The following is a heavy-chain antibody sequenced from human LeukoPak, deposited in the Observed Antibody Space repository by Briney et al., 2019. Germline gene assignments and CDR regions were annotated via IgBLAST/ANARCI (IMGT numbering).Heavy chain of an antibody. D-gene: IGHD6-13*01. Sequence: GGSLRLSCAASGFTFSSYSMNWVRQAPGKGLEWVAVISYDGSNKYYADSVKGRFTISRDNSKNTLYLQMNSLRAEDTAVYYCAKDERLGSSWTFDYWGQGTLVTVSS. J-gene: IGHJ4*02. CDR3: AKDERLGSSWTFDY. CDR2: ISYDGSNK. CDR1: GFTFSSYS. V-gene: IGHV3-30*18.